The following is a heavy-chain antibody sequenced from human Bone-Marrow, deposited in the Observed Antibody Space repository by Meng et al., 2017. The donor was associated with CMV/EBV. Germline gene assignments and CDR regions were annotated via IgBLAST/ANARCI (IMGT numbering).Heavy chain of an antibody. CDR1: GFTVSSYW. J-gene: IGHJ6*02. Sequence: GESLKISCAASGFTVSSYWMSWVRQAPGKGLEWVANIKEDGSEKYYVDSVKGRFTISRDNAMNSLYLQMNSLRAEDTATYYCARDSSTCRNYYYYGMDVWGQGTTVTVSS. V-gene: IGHV3-7*01. CDR3: ARDSSTCRNYYYYGMDV. D-gene: IGHD2-15*01. CDR2: IKEDGSEK.